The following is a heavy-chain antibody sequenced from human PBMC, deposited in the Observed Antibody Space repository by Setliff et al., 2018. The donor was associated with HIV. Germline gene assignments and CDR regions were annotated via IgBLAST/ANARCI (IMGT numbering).Heavy chain of an antibody. D-gene: IGHD5-18*01. CDR1: GGSFSGYY. V-gene: IGHV4-34*01. Sequence: LSLTCAVYGGSFSGYYWSWIRQPPGKGLEWIGEINHSGSTNYNPSLKSRVTISVDTSKNQFSLKLSSVTAADTAVYYCARASTGSAMVQDVLDIWGQGTMVTVSS. CDR3: ARASTGSAMVQDVLDI. CDR2: INHSGST. J-gene: IGHJ3*02.